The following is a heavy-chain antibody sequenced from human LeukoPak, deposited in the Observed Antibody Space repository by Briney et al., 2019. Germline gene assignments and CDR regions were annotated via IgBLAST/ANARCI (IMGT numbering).Heavy chain of an antibody. D-gene: IGHD3-10*01. CDR1: GGSISSYY. Sequence: PSETLSLTCTVSGGSISSYYWSWIRQPPGKGLEWIGYIHTSGSTNYNPSLKSRVTISVDTSKNQFSLKLSSVTAADTAVYYCARHNRITMVRGVIIDNNWFDPWGQGTLVTVSS. CDR2: IHTSGST. CDR3: ARHNRITMVRGVIIDNNWFDP. J-gene: IGHJ5*02. V-gene: IGHV4-4*09.